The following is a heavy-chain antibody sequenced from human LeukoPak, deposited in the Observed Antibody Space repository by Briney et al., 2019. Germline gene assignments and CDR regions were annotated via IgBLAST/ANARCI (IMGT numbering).Heavy chain of an antibody. CDR3: ATSLGHYYDSSGYSGPYYYYGMDV. CDR2: ISAYNGNT. D-gene: IGHD3-22*01. V-gene: IGHV1-18*04. CDR1: GYTFTGYY. Sequence: GASVKVPCKASGYTFTGYYMHWVRQAPGQGLEWMGWISAYNGNTNYAQKLQGRVTMTTDTSTSTAYMELRSLRSDDTAVYYCATSLGHYYDSSGYSGPYYYYGMDVWGQGTTVTVSS. J-gene: IGHJ6*02.